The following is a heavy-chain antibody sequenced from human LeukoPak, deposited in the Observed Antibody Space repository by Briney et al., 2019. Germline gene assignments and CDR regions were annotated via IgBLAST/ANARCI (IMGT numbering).Heavy chain of an antibody. CDR1: GGSFSGYY. J-gene: IGHJ4*02. V-gene: IGHV4-34*01. D-gene: IGHD1-26*01. CDR2: INHSGST. Sequence: SETLSLTCVVYGGSFSGYYWSWIRQPPGKGLEWIGEINHSGSTSYNPSLKSRVTISVDTSKNQFSLKLSSVTAADTAVYYCARGYSGSRISYWGQGTLVTVSS. CDR3: ARGYSGSRISY.